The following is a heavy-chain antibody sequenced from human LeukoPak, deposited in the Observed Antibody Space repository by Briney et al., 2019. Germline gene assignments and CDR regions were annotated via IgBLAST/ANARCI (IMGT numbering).Heavy chain of an antibody. CDR3: ARGFYDRFYYYGMDV. CDR2: IYYSGST. D-gene: IGHD3-22*01. J-gene: IGHJ6*02. Sequence: SETLSLTCTVSGGSISSYYWSWIRQPPGKGLEWIGYIYYSGSTNYNPSLKSRVTISVDTSKNQFSLKLSSVTAADTAVYYCARGFYDRFYYYGMDVWGQGTTVTVSS. V-gene: IGHV4-59*12. CDR1: GGSISSYY.